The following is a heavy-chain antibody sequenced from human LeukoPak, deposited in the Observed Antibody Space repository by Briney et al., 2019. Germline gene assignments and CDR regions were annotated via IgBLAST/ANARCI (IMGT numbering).Heavy chain of an antibody. Sequence: GASVKVSCKASGYIFTAYYMHWVRQAPGQGLEWMGWIHPNSGDTKYARKFQGRVTMTRDTSTSTADLELKSLIYDDTAVYYCARAEAIDYWGQGTLVTVSS. J-gene: IGHJ4*02. CDR2: IHPNSGDT. CDR1: GYIFTAYY. V-gene: IGHV1-2*02. CDR3: ARAEAIDY.